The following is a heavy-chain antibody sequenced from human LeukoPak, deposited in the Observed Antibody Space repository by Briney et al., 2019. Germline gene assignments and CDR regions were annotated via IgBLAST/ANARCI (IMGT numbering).Heavy chain of an antibody. CDR2: INPNSGGT. Sequence: ASVKVSCKASGYTFTGYYMHWVRQAPGQGLEWMGWINPNSGGTNYAQKFQGRVTMTRDTSISTAYMELSRLRSDDTAVYYCARERDISGSHDAFDIWGQGTMVTVSS. J-gene: IGHJ3*02. D-gene: IGHD1-26*01. CDR3: ARERDISGSHDAFDI. V-gene: IGHV1-2*02. CDR1: GYTFTGYY.